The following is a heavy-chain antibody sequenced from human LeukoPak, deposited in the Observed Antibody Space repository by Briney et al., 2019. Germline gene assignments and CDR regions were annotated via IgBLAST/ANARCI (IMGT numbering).Heavy chain of an antibody. D-gene: IGHD1-26*01. Sequence: SETLSLTCTVSGGSISTYYWNWIRQPPGKGLEWIGYIYYSGTTNYNPSLKSRVTISVDTSKNQFSLILSSVTAADTAVYYCARDRLIGSYFLFDYWGQGALVTVSS. CDR2: IYYSGTT. J-gene: IGHJ4*02. CDR1: GGSISTYY. CDR3: ARDRLIGSYFLFDY. V-gene: IGHV4-59*01.